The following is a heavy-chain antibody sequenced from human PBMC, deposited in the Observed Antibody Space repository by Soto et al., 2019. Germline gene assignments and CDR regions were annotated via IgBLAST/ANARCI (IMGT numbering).Heavy chain of an antibody. CDR3: ARVDAVTTFDY. J-gene: IGHJ4*02. V-gene: IGHV4-31*03. Sequence: QVQLQESGPGLVKPSQTPSLTCTVSGASISSGGYYWSWIRQHPGKGLEWIGYISYSGGTNYNPSHKSRVTISVDTSKTQFSLKLSSVSAADTAVYYCARVDAVTTFDYWGQGTLVTVSS. CDR2: ISYSGGT. D-gene: IGHD4-17*01. CDR1: GASISSGGYY.